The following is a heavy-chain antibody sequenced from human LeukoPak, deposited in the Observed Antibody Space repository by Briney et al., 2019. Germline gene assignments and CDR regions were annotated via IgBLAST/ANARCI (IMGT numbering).Heavy chain of an antibody. CDR1: GYTFTSYA. D-gene: IGHD3-22*01. J-gene: IGHJ4*02. Sequence: ASVKVSCKASGYTFTSYAMNWGRQAPGQGREGMGWINTNTGNPTYAQGFTGRFVFSLDTSVSTAYLQISSLKAEDTAVYYCARVYYDSSGYLDYWGQGTLVTVSS. V-gene: IGHV7-4-1*02. CDR3: ARVYYDSSGYLDY. CDR2: INTNTGNP.